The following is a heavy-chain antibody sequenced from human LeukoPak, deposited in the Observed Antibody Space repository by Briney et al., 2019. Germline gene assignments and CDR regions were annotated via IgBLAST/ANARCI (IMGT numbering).Heavy chain of an antibody. CDR2: INHSGST. CDR3: ARDPPGTGG. V-gene: IGHV4-34*01. CDR1: GGSFSGYY. J-gene: IGHJ4*02. Sequence: PETLSLTCAVYGGSFSGYYWSWIRQPPGKGLEWIGEINHSGSTNYNPSLKSRVTISVDTSKNQFSLKLSSLTAACAAVYYCARDPPGTGGWGQGTLVTVPS. D-gene: IGHD3-10*01.